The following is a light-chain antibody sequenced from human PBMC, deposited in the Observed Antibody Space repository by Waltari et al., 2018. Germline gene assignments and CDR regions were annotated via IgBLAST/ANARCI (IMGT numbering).Light chain of an antibody. J-gene: IGLJ3*02. CDR3: LLYYGGAGV. Sequence: QTVVTQEPSLTVSPGGTVTLTCASSTGAVTSSYYPNWFQQKPGQAPRALIYSTNNKQSWTPARFSGSLLGGKAALTLSGVQPEDEAEYYCLLYYGGAGVFGGGTKLTVV. V-gene: IGLV7-43*01. CDR1: TGAVTSSYY. CDR2: STN.